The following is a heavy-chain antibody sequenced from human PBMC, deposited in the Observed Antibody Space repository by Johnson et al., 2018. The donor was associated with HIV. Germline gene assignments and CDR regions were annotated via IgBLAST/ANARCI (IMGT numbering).Heavy chain of an antibody. V-gene: IGHV3-11*01. D-gene: IGHD5-18*01. CDR1: GFTFSDYY. CDR2: ISSSGSTI. CDR3: ARGATIQPGTFDI. Sequence: QLQLVESGGGVVQPGRSLRLTCAASGFTFSDYYMSWIRQAPGKGLEWVSYISSSGSTIYYADSVKGRFTISRDNAENSLSLQMRTLSADDTAVYYCARGATIQPGTFDIWGQGTMVTVSS. J-gene: IGHJ3*02.